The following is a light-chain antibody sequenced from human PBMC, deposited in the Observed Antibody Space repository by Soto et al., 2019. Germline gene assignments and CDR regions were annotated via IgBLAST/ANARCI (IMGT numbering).Light chain of an antibody. CDR3: QQYGSSRPLT. V-gene: IGKV3-20*01. CDR1: QSVSSSY. Sequence: EIVLTQSPGTLSLSPGERATLSCRASQSVSSSYLDWYQQKPGQAPRLLIYGASSRATGIPDRFSGSGYGTDFPLTISRLEPEDFAVYYCQQYGSSRPLTFGGGNKVEIK. CDR2: GAS. J-gene: IGKJ4*01.